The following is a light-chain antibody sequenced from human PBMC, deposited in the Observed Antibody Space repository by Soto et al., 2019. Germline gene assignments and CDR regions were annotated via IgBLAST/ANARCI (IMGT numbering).Light chain of an antibody. J-gene: IGKJ5*01. CDR2: AAS. V-gene: IGKV1-27*01. CDR3: QKYSSAPPIT. Sequence: DIQMTQSPSSLSASVGERVTITCRASQGISNNLAWFQQKPGKFPKLLIYAASTLQSGVPSRFSGSGSGTDFTLTISSLQPEDVATYYCQKYSSAPPITFGQGTRLDIK. CDR1: QGISNN.